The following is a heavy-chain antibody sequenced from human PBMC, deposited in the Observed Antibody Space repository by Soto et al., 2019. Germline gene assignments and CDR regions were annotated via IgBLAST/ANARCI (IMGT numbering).Heavy chain of an antibody. D-gene: IGHD1-1*01. V-gene: IGHV4-59*01. CDR2: IYYSGST. CDR3: ARDTTPAR. CDR1: GASISSYY. Sequence: QVQLQESGPGLVKPSETLSLTCTVSGASISSYYWSWIRQPPGKGLEWIGYIYYSGSTNYNPSLRSRVTISLDTSKNPFSLKLGSGTAADTAVYYGARDTTPARWGQGTLVTVAS. J-gene: IGHJ4*02.